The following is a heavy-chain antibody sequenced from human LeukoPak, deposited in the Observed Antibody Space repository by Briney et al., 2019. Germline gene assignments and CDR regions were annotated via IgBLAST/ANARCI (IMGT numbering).Heavy chain of an antibody. CDR2: IIPILGIA. Sequence: SVKVSCKASGGTFSSYTISWVRQTPGQGLEWMGRIIPILGIANYAQKFQGRVTITADKSTSTAYMELSSLRSEDTAVYYCARGSSGGESIDYWGQGTLVTVSS. D-gene: IGHD2-21*01. CDR3: ARGSSGGESIDY. V-gene: IGHV1-69*02. J-gene: IGHJ4*02. CDR1: GGTFSSYT.